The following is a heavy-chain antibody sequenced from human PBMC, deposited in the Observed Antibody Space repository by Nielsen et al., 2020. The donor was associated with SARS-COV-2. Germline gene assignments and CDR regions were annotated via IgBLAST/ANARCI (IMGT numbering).Heavy chain of an antibody. CDR1: GFTFSNFA. Sequence: GESLKISCAASGFTFSNFAMNWARQAPGKGLEWVSTIGVSGGGTYYADSLKGRFTISRDNSKNTLYLQMNSLGADDTAIYYCTRRVAGGTMDVWGQGTTVTVSS. V-gene: IGHV3-23*01. CDR2: IGVSGGGT. CDR3: TRRVAGGTMDV. D-gene: IGHD6-19*01. J-gene: IGHJ6*02.